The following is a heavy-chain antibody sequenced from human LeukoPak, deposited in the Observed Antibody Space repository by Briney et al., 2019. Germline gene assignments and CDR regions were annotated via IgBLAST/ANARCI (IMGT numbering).Heavy chain of an antibody. V-gene: IGHV4-61*02. J-gene: IGHJ4*02. CDR1: GGSISGSSYY. D-gene: IGHD2-8*02. CDR3: ASAAGGPFGD. CDR2: IYTSGST. Sequence: SETLSLTCTVSGGSISGSSYYWSWIRQPAGKGLEWIGRIYTSGSTNYNPSLKSRVTISVDTSKNQFSLKLSSVTAADTAVYYCASAAGGPFGDWGQGTLVTVSS.